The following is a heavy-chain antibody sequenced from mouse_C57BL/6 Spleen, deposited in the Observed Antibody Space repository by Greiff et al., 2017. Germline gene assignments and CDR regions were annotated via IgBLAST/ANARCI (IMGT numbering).Heavy chain of an antibody. CDR2: IDPSDSYT. CDR3: ARAGGEGVY. CDR1: GYTFTSYW. Sequence: QVQLQQSGAELVKPGASVKLSCKASGYTFTSYWMQWVKQRPGQGLEWIGEIDPSDSYTNYNQKFKGKATLTVDTSSNTAYMQLSSLTSEDSAVYYCARAGGEGVYWGQGTTLTVSS. V-gene: IGHV1-50*01. J-gene: IGHJ2*01.